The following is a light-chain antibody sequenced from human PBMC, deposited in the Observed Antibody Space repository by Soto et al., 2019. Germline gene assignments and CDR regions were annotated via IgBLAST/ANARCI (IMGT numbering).Light chain of an antibody. J-gene: IGKJ1*01. V-gene: IGKV3-20*01. CDR2: GAF. CDR1: QSVSSN. CDR3: QQYGSSRT. Sequence: QSRAGLSVSTGKGPSLSYRASQSVSSNLAWYQQKPGQAPRLLIYGAFTRATSTPARFSRRGSRTDFTLTISRLEPEESAVYYGQQYGSSRTFGQGTKVDI.